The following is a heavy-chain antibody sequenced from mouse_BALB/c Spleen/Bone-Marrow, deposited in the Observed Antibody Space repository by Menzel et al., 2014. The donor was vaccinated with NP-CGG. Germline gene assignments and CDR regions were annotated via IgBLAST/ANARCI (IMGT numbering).Heavy chain of an antibody. Sequence: EVKLVESGGGLVQPGGSLRLSCATSGFTFTDYCMNWVRQPPGKALEWLGFIRNKANGYTTEYSASVKGRFTISRDNSQNILYLQMNTLRAEDSATYYCARDKGRVFFDYWGQGTTLTVSS. CDR2: IRNKANGYTT. J-gene: IGHJ2*01. CDR1: GFTFTDYC. CDR3: ARDKGRVFFDY. V-gene: IGHV7-3*02.